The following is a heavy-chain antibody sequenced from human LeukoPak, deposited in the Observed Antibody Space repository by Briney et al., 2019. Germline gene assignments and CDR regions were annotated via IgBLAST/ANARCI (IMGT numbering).Heavy chain of an antibody. J-gene: IGHJ4*02. Sequence: GGSLRLSCVVSGLTSGPSWMSWVRQAPEKGLEWVASINRDGSVKNYVDSVKGRFTISRDNANNLLFLQMNSLRVEDTAVYYCAKLSEGVTVYDYWGRGTLVTVSS. V-gene: IGHV3-7*01. CDR1: GLTSGPSW. CDR3: AKLSEGVTVYDY. D-gene: IGHD2-21*02. CDR2: INRDGSVK.